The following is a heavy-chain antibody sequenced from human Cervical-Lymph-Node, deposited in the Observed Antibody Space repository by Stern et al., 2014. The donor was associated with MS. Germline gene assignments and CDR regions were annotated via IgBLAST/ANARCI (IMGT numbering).Heavy chain of an antibody. CDR1: GYSFTAYY. CDR2: IDPNSAGT. V-gene: IGHV1-2*07. CDR3: ARERHSMDV. J-gene: IGHJ6*02. Sequence: VQLVESGAEVKKNGASVKVSGKASGYSFTAYYMHWVRQAPGKGLEWIVWIDPNSAGTKSAHNFQGRVTMTRDTSISTFYMELSGLTSDDTAVFYCARERHSMDVWGQGTTVTVSS.